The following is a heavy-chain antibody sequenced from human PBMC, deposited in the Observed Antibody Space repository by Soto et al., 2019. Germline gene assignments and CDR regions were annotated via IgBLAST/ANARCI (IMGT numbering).Heavy chain of an antibody. Sequence: GASVKVSCKTSGYTFTNNAIHWVRQAPGQRLEWMGWINVGNGNTKYSQNFQGRVTITTDTSARTAYMELSSLTSEDTAVYYCARGTTGTNYFDYWGQGTLVTVSS. V-gene: IGHV1-3*01. CDR2: INVGNGNT. D-gene: IGHD1-1*01. CDR3: ARGTTGTNYFDY. J-gene: IGHJ4*02. CDR1: GYTFTNNA.